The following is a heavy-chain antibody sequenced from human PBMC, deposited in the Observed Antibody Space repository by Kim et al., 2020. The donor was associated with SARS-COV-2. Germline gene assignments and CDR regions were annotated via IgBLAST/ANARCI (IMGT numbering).Heavy chain of an antibody. J-gene: IGHJ4*02. Sequence: GGSLRLSCAASGFTFSSYAMNWVRQAPGKGLEWVSSIDSSRSYISYADSVKGRFTISRENAQNSLYLQMNSLRAEDTAVYYCARQGIDCWGQGTLVTVSS. CDR2: IDSSRSYI. V-gene: IGHV3-21*01. CDR3: ARQGIDC. CDR1: GFTFSSYA.